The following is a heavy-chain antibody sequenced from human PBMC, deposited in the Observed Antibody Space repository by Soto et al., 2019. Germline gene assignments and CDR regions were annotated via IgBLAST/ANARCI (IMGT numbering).Heavy chain of an antibody. D-gene: IGHD6-19*01. V-gene: IGHV2-26*01. CDR3: ARILFGRSVAGGYFYMDV. J-gene: IGHJ6*03. CDR2: IFSNDEK. CDR1: GFSLSNGKVG. Sequence: HVTLKESGPVLVKPTETLTLTCTVSGFSLSNGKVGVSWIRQPPGKALEWVAHIFSNDEKSYRTSLKSRLTISEDTSKSQVVLTMTNVDPVDTATYYCARILFGRSVAGGYFYMDVWGKGTTVTVSS.